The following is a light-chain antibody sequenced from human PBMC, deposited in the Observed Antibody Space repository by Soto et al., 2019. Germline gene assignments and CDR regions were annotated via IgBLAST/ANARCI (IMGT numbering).Light chain of an antibody. V-gene: IGKV3-15*01. CDR3: QQYYDWPLVT. Sequence: MTQSPATLSVSPGERVTFSCRASQSISSNLAWYQQKPGQAPRLLIYGASTRATHIPDRSSGSGSETEFTLSVSSLQSEDFAIYYCQQYYDWPLVTFGGGTKV. CDR2: GAS. CDR1: QSISSN. J-gene: IGKJ4*01.